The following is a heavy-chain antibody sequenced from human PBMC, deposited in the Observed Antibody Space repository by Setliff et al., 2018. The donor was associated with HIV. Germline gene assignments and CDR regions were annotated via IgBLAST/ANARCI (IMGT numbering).Heavy chain of an antibody. V-gene: IGHV4-4*02. J-gene: IGHJ4*01. CDR3: ARADYDTGTYYFDF. D-gene: IGHD3-22*01. Sequence: SETLSLTCAVSGGSISSSDWWTWVRQPPGRGLEWIGEIHHSGRTNYNPSLKSRVTISVDQSENHFSLRLSSVTAADTAVYYCARADYDTGTYYFDFWGHGTLVTVSS. CDR2: IHHSGRT. CDR1: GGSISSSDW.